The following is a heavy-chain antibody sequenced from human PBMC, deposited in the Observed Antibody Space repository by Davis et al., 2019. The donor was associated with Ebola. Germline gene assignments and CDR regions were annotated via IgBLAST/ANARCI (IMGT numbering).Heavy chain of an antibody. Sequence: GGSLRLSCAASGFTFSSYGMHWVRQAPGKGLEWVAVIWSDGSDKYYADSVKGRFTISRDNAKNSLYLQMNSLRAEDTAVYYCARSKYQLLFRYYYGMDVWGQGTTVTVSS. V-gene: IGHV3-33*01. D-gene: IGHD2-2*01. CDR1: GFTFSSYG. CDR2: IWSDGSDK. J-gene: IGHJ6*02. CDR3: ARSKYQLLFRYYYGMDV.